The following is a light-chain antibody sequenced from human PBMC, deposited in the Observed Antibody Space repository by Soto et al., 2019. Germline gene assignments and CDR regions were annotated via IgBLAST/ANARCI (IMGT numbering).Light chain of an antibody. CDR2: SKT. V-gene: IGLV1-40*01. Sequence: QSALTQPPSVSGAPGQRVTISCTGSSSNIGPGYDVHWYQQLPGTAPKLLIYSKTTRPSGVPNRFSGSRSGTSASLAITGLQAEDEADYYCQSYDSSLGSSVFGTGTKV. CDR1: SSNIGPGYD. CDR3: QSYDSSLGSSV. J-gene: IGLJ1*01.